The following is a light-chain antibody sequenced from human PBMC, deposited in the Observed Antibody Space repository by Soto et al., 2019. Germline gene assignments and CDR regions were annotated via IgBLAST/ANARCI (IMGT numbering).Light chain of an antibody. V-gene: IGKV1-39*01. CDR3: QQTYDTPWT. Sequence: DIQMTQSPSSVSASVGDRVTITCRASQSISSYLNWYQQKPGKAPKVLIFAASSLESGVPSRFSGTGSGTDFTLTISSLQPEDFASYYCQQTYDTPWTFGQGTKVDIK. CDR2: AAS. J-gene: IGKJ1*01. CDR1: QSISSY.